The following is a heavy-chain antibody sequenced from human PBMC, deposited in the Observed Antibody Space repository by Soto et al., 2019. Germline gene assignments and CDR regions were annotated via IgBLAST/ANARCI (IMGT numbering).Heavy chain of an antibody. D-gene: IGHD6-6*01. V-gene: IGHV3-30-3*02. J-gene: IGHJ4*02. CDR1: GFLFNTYA. CDR3: VKIGDSSSVSLPLVLLDH. CDR2: ISYDGSST. Sequence: PGGSLRLSCATSGFLFNTYAMHWVRQAPGKGLEWVAVISYDGSSTYYADSVKGRFTISRDNSKNTLYLQMNSLRVEDTAVYYCVKIGDSSSVSLPLVLLDHWGQGALVTVSS.